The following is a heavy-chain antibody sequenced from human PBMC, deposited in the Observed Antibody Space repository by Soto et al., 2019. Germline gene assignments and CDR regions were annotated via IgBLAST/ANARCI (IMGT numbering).Heavy chain of an antibody. CDR1: GFTFTGHY. CDR2: INPKSGGL. Sequence: GASVKVSCKASGFTFTGHYIHWVRQAPGQGLEGMGWINPKSGGLNYAQKFQVRVTMNTDTSISTAYMELSGLRSDDTAVYYCVRERVNADYFDYWGQGTLVTVSS. V-gene: IGHV1-2*02. J-gene: IGHJ4*02. D-gene: IGHD1-1*01. CDR3: VRERVNADYFDY.